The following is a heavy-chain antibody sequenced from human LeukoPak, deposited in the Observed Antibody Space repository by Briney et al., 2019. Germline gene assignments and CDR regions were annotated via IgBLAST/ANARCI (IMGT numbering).Heavy chain of an antibody. Sequence: GGSLRLSCAASGFTFDDYAMHWVRQAPGKGLEWVSGISWKSGSIGYADSVKGRFTISRDNAKNSLYLQMNSLRAEDTALYYCARGTINPPADVWGKGTTVTVSS. CDR3: ARGTINPPADV. D-gene: IGHD1-1*01. V-gene: IGHV3-9*01. CDR1: GFTFDDYA. J-gene: IGHJ6*04. CDR2: ISWKSGSI.